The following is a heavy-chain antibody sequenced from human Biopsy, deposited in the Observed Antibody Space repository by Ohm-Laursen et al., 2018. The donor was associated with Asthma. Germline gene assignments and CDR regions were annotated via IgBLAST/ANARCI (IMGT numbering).Heavy chain of an antibody. D-gene: IGHD6-13*01. J-gene: IGHJ6*02. V-gene: IGHV4-39*01. CDR3: VRGSSSWHHGPFHYYYGLDV. CDR1: GDSISSNSW. CDR2: IYYSGTT. Sequence: SETLSLTCAVSGDSISSNSWWTWVRQSPGRGLEWIGSIYYSGTTYYNPSLESRVTVSADTSKNQFSLKLTSVTAADTAVYYCVRGSSSWHHGPFHYYYGLDVWGQGTTATVSS.